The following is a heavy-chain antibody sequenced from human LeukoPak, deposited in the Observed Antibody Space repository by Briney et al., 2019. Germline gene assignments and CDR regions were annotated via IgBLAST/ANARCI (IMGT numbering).Heavy chain of an antibody. CDR1: GFTLTTYA. J-gene: IGHJ3*02. Sequence: GGSLRLSCAVSGFTLTTYAMSWVRQAPGKGLEWVSAISGSGEATWYADSVKGWFSISRDTSKNTLFLQMNSLRADDTALYYCAKDRAYPNDVFDIWGQGTMVTVS. D-gene: IGHD2-21*01. CDR3: AKDRAYPNDVFDI. CDR2: ISGSGEAT. V-gene: IGHV3-23*01.